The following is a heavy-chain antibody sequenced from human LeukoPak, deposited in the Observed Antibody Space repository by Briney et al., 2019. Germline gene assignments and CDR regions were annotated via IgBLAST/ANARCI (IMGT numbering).Heavy chain of an antibody. V-gene: IGHV1-46*01. Sequence: ASVKVSCKASGYIFTGYYMHWVRQAPGQGLEWMVIINPSGGSTSYAQKFQGRVTMTRDTSISTAYMELSRLRSDDTAVYYCARDPTPGIAAAGTFWFDPWGQGTLVTVSS. J-gene: IGHJ5*02. CDR2: INPSGGST. D-gene: IGHD6-13*01. CDR1: GYIFTGYY. CDR3: ARDPTPGIAAAGTFWFDP.